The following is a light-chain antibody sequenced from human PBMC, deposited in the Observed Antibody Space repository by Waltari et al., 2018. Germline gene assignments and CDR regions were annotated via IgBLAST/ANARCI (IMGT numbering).Light chain of an antibody. J-gene: IGKJ1*01. CDR3: QQYVSYPWS. Sequence: IVMPQSPESLALSLGQRATLNCKSSQSILYNSDNKTCLVWYQQKPGQPPKVLIYWASNRESGVPDRFSGSGSGTDFTLTISSLQAEDVAVYYCQQYVSYPWSFGQGTKVEIK. CDR1: QSILYNSDNKTC. V-gene: IGKV4-1*01. CDR2: WAS.